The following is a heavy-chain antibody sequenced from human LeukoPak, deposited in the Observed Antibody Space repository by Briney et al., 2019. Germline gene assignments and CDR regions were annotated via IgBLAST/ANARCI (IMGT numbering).Heavy chain of an antibody. D-gene: IGHD3-10*01. CDR1: GGSISSGGHN. J-gene: IGHJ3*02. Sequence: SETLSLTCTVSGGSISSGGHNWSWIRQHPGKGLEWIGEINHSGSTNYNPSLKSRVTISVDTSKNQFSLKLSSVTAADTAVYYCARGRRITMVRGVLSKKGAFDIWGQGTMVTVSS. CDR2: INHSGST. V-gene: IGHV4-39*07. CDR3: ARGRRITMVRGVLSKKGAFDI.